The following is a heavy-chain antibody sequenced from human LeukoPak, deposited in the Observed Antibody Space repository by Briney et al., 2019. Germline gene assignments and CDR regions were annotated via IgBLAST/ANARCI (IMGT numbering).Heavy chain of an antibody. CDR1: GFTFSAYG. CDR2: ISDNGKNK. D-gene: IGHD4-23*01. Sequence: GGSLRLSCAASGFTFSAYGMVWVRQAPGRGLEWLSSISDNGKNKCYADSVKGRFTVSRDNSMDTLFLQMDSLRGDDTARYFCAKRSLYSGLPYFDYWGQGTPVTVSS. J-gene: IGHJ4*02. V-gene: IGHV3-23*01. CDR3: AKRSLYSGLPYFDY.